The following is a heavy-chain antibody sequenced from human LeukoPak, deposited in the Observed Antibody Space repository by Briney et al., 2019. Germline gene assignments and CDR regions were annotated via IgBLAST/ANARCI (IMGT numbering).Heavy chain of an antibody. CDR3: AKDLFVSGYWYYYMDV. D-gene: IGHD3-3*01. Sequence: GGSLRLSCAASGFTFSSYGMHWVRQAPGKGLEWVAFIRYDGSDKYYADSVKGRFTISRDNSKNTLYLQMNSLRAEDTAVYYCAKDLFVSGYWYYYMDVWGKGTTVTISS. J-gene: IGHJ6*03. CDR2: IRYDGSDK. V-gene: IGHV3-30*02. CDR1: GFTFSSYG.